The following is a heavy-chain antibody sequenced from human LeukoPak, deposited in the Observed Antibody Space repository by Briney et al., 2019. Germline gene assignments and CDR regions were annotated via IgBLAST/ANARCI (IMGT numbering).Heavy chain of an antibody. CDR2: IYPGDSDT. CDR3: ARLEHYGFWSGYGKGVDV. V-gene: IGHV5-51*01. D-gene: IGHD3-3*01. Sequence: PGESLKISCEASGYNFISYWIGWVRQMPGKGLGRMGIIYPGDSDTTYNPSFRAQVTTPPNKSVPTACLQWSSLKPSDTTMYYCARLEHYGFWSGYGKGVDVWGQGTTVTVSS. CDR1: GYNFISYW. J-gene: IGHJ6*02.